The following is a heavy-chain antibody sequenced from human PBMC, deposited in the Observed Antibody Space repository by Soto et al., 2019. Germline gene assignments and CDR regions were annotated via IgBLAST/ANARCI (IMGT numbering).Heavy chain of an antibody. CDR1: GFTFNNYG. V-gene: IGHV3-30*18. D-gene: IGHD3-22*01. J-gene: IGHJ4*02. CDR3: AKDFSDSSGPFRF. Sequence: QVQLVESGGGVVQPGKSLRLSCIASGFTFNNYGMHWVRQAPGKGLEWVAFISNDGTKKKYADSVKGRFTISRDNSKSTLYLQMNSLRAEDTTVFFCAKDFSDSSGPFRFGGQGTLVTVSS. CDR2: ISNDGTKK.